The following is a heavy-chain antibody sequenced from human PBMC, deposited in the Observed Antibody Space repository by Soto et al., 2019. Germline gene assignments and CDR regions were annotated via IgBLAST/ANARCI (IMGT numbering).Heavy chain of an antibody. CDR3: AKDRFDSGWICPGH. Sequence: LRLSCAASGFTFSNYGIHWVRQAPGKGLEWVAVVSNDGSNKYYADSVRGRFTISRDNSKNTLYLQMNSLRAEDTAVYYCAKDRFDSGWICPGHWGQGTLVTVSS. J-gene: IGHJ4*02. D-gene: IGHD6-19*01. CDR2: VSNDGSNK. V-gene: IGHV3-30*18. CDR1: GFTFSNYG.